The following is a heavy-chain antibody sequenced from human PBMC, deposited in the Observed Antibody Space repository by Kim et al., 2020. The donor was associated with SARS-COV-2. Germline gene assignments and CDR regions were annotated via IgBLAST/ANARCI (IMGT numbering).Heavy chain of an antibody. CDR3: ARDQGYYGPGGGY. Sequence: SETLSLTCTVSGYSISSGYYWGWIRQPPGKGLEWIGSIYHSGSTYYNPSLKSRVTISVDTSKNQFSLKLSSVTAADTAVYYCARDQGYYGPGGGYWGQGTLVTVSS. D-gene: IGHD3-10*01. J-gene: IGHJ4*02. CDR1: GYSISSGYY. CDR2: IYHSGST. V-gene: IGHV4-38-2*02.